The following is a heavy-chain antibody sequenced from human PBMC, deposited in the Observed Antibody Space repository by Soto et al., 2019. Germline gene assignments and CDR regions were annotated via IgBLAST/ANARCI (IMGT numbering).Heavy chain of an antibody. J-gene: IGHJ4*02. Sequence: SEALSLTCNVSGGSISSYYWSWIRQPPGKGLEWIGYIYYSGSTNYNPSLKSRVTISVDTSKNQFSLKLSSVTAADTAVYYCAREGFLEWSRFDSWGQGTLVTVSP. D-gene: IGHD3-3*01. V-gene: IGHV4-59*01. CDR2: IYYSGST. CDR3: AREGFLEWSRFDS. CDR1: GGSISSYY.